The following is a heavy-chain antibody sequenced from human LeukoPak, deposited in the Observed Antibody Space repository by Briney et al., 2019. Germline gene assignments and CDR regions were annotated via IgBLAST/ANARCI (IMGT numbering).Heavy chain of an antibody. D-gene: IGHD3-9*01. Sequence: ASVKVSCKASGYTFTSYGISWVRQAPGQGLEWMGWISAYNGNTNYAQKLQGRVTMTTDTSTSTAYMELRSLRSDDTAVYYCATDTTYYDILTGYSSHYYFDYWGQGTLVTVSS. CDR3: ATDTTYYDILTGYSSHYYFDY. CDR1: GYTFTSYG. CDR2: ISAYNGNT. V-gene: IGHV1-18*01. J-gene: IGHJ4*02.